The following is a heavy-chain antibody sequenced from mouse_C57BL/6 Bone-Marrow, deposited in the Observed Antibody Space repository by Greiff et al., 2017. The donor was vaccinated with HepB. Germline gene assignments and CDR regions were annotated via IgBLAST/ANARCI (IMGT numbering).Heavy chain of an antibody. CDR2: IYWDDDK. Sequence: QVTLKECGPGILQSSQTLSLPCSFSGFSLSTSGMGVSWIRQPSGKGLEWLAHIYWDDDKRYNPSLKSRLTISKDTSRNQVFLKITSVDTADTATYYCARRVYGLDYWGQGTSVTVSS. J-gene: IGHJ4*01. D-gene: IGHD1-1*01. CDR3: ARRVYGLDY. CDR1: GFSLSTSGMG. V-gene: IGHV8-12*01.